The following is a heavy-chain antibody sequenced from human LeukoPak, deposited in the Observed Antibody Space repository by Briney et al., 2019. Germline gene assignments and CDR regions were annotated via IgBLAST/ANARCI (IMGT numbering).Heavy chain of an antibody. V-gene: IGHV3-23*01. Sequence: GGSLRLSCAASGFTFSSYAMSWVRQAPGKGLGWVSAISGSGGSTYYADSVKGRFTISRDNSKNTLYLQMNSLRAEDTAVYYCARDGYDSSGYSIDYWGQGTLVTVSS. CDR1: GFTFSSYA. CDR2: ISGSGGST. CDR3: ARDGYDSSGYSIDY. D-gene: IGHD3-22*01. J-gene: IGHJ4*02.